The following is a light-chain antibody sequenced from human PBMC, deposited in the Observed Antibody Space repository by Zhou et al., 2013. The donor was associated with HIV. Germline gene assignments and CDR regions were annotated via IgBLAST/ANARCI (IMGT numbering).Light chain of an antibody. CDR1: QSVGTN. V-gene: IGKV3-15*01. J-gene: IGKJ4*01. CDR2: EAS. Sequence: EIVMTQSPATLSVSPGERATLSCRASQSVGTNLAWYQHKSGQAPRLLIYEASTRATDIPARFSGSGSGTGFTLTISSLQSEDFAVYYCQHRSNWLTFGGGTKVEIK. CDR3: QHRSNWLT.